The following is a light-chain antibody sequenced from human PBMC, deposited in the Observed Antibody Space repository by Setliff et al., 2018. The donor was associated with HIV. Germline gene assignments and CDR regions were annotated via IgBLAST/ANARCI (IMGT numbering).Light chain of an antibody. CDR3: QTYDISTAWV. Sequence: SYALTQPPSVSVAPGKTARITCGGNNIGSKSVHWYQQKPGQAPVLVIYYDSDRPSGIPERFSGSNSGNTATLTITRVEAGEEADYYCQTYDISTAWVFGTGTKVTVL. J-gene: IGLJ1*01. V-gene: IGLV3-21*01. CDR1: NIGSKS. CDR2: YDS.